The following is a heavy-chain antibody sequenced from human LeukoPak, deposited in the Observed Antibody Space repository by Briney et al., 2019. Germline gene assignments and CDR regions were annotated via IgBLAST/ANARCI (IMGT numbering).Heavy chain of an antibody. CDR2: ISYDGSNK. CDR3: ATYDILTGYRLDI. Sequence: PGGSLRLSCAASGFTFSSYAMHWVRQAPGKGLEWVAVISYDGSNKYYADSVKGRFTISRDNSKNTLYLQMNSLRAEDTAVYYCATYDILTGYRLDIWGQGTMVTVSS. CDR1: GFTFSSYA. D-gene: IGHD3-9*01. J-gene: IGHJ3*02. V-gene: IGHV3-30*04.